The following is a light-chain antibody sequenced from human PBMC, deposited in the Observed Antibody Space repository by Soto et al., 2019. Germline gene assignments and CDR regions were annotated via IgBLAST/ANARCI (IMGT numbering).Light chain of an antibody. J-gene: IGLJ1*01. CDR1: RSDVGSYNF. CDR2: EVS. CDR3: CADAGRSTYV. V-gene: IGLV2-23*02. Sequence: ALAQPASVSGSPGQSITISCTRTRSDVGSYNFVSWYQQHPVEVPKVMIYEVSKRPSGVSDRFSGSKSGNTASLTISGLQAEDEADYYCCADAGRSTYVFGTGTKVTVL.